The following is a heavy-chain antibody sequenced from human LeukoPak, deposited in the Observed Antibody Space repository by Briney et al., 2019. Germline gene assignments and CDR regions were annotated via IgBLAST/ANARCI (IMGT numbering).Heavy chain of an antibody. D-gene: IGHD3-22*01. V-gene: IGHV3-23*01. CDR2: ISGSGGST. Sequence: PGGSLRLSCAASGFTFSSYAMSWVRQAPGKGLEWVSAISGSGGSTYYADSVKGRFTISRDNSKNTLYLQMNSLRAEDTAVYYCAKAGVGYYDSSGYYGYWGQGTLVTVSS. CDR1: GFTFSSYA. CDR3: AKAGVGYYDSSGYYGY. J-gene: IGHJ4*02.